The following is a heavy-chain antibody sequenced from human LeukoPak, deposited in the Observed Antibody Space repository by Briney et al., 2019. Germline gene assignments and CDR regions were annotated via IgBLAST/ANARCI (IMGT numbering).Heavy chain of an antibody. CDR2: INSDGSST. CDR1: GFTFSSYW. J-gene: IGHJ6*03. Sequence: GGSLRLSCAASGFTFSSYWMHWVRQAPGKGLVWVSRINSDGSSTSYADSVKGRFTISRDNAKNTLYLQMNSLRAEDTAVYYCARHRYYYRSGSYYSAPYYMDVWGKGTTVTISS. CDR3: ARHRYYYRSGSYYSAPYYMDV. D-gene: IGHD3-10*01. V-gene: IGHV3-74*01.